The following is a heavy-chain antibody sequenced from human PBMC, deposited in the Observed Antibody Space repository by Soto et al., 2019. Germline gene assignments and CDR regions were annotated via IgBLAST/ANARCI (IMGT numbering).Heavy chain of an antibody. D-gene: IGHD1-1*01. Sequence: ASVKVSCKASGYTFTSYAMNWVRQAPGQRLEWMGWINAGNGNTKYSQKFQGWVTITRDTSAGAAYMELSSLSSEDTAVYYCARAVEVPADFDYWGQGTLVTVSS. V-gene: IGHV1-3*01. CDR2: INAGNGNT. CDR1: GYTFTSYA. J-gene: IGHJ4*02. CDR3: ARAVEVPADFDY.